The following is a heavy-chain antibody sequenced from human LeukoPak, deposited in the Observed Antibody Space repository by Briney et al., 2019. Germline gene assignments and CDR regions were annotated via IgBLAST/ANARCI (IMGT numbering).Heavy chain of an antibody. D-gene: IGHD2-2*01. V-gene: IGHV4-30-4*08. Sequence: SETLSLTCTVSGGSLSSGDYYWSWIRQPPGKGLEWIGYIYYSGSAYYNPPLKSRLTISVDTSKNQFSLTLSSVTAADTAVYYCARDFSSTSCIDYWGQGTLVTVSS. CDR1: GGSLSSGDYY. J-gene: IGHJ4*02. CDR2: IYYSGSA. CDR3: ARDFSSTSCIDY.